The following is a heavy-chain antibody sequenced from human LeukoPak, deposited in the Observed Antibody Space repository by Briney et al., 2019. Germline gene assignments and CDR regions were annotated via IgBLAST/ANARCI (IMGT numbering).Heavy chain of an antibody. Sequence: GESLKISCKASGYTFTNWWIGWVRQMPGKGLEWMGIIYPGDSDTRYSPSFQGQVTISADKSISTAYLQWSSLKASDTAMYYCARSPYCGTDCFHDYWGQGTLVTVSS. D-gene: IGHD2-21*02. V-gene: IGHV5-51*01. CDR1: GYTFTNWW. J-gene: IGHJ4*02. CDR2: IYPGDSDT. CDR3: ARSPYCGTDCFHDY.